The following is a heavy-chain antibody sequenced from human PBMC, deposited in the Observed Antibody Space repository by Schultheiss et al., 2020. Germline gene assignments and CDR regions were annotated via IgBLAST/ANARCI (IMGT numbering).Heavy chain of an antibody. CDR3: ARPGSGWAIDY. J-gene: IGHJ4*02. CDR1: GGSISSSSYY. Sequence: SETLSLTCTVSGGSISSSSYYWGWIRQPPGKGLELIGSIYYSGSTYYNPSLKSRVTISVDTSKNQFSLKLSSVTAADTAVYYCARPGSGWAIDYWGQGTLVTVSS. CDR2: IYYSGST. V-gene: IGHV4-39*01. D-gene: IGHD6-19*01.